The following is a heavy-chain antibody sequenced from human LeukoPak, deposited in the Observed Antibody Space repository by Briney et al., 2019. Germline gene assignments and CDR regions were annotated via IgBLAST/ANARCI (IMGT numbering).Heavy chain of an antibody. J-gene: IGHJ6*04. CDR3: ARVETMVRGVIKAHYYYYYGMDV. CDR2: IWYDGSNK. CDR1: GFTFSSYG. V-gene: IGHV3-33*01. D-gene: IGHD3-10*01. Sequence: PGGSRRLSCAASGFTFSSYGMHWVRQAPGKGLEWVAVIWYDGSNKYYADSVKGRFTISRDNSKNTLYLQVNSLRAEDTAVYYCARVETMVRGVIKAHYYYYYGMDVWGKGTTVTVSS.